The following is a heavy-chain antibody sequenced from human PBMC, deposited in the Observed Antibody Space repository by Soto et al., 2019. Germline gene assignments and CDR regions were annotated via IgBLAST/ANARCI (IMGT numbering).Heavy chain of an antibody. D-gene: IGHD3-16*01. CDR3: VRIRYQLPSSVLWLDP. CDR2: INHVGGT. V-gene: IGHV4-34*01. Sequence: SETLSLTCAVYGGFLSESYWTWIRQPPGKGLEWIGEINHVGGTNYNPSLKSRVTMSVDTSQNQFSLRLISVTAADTAMYFCVRIRYQLPSSVLWLDPWGQGTPVTSPQ. CDR1: GGFLSESY. J-gene: IGHJ5*02.